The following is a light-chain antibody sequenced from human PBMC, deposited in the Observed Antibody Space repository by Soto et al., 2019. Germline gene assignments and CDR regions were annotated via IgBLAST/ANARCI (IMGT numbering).Light chain of an antibody. Sequence: DTQMTQSPSSVSASLLDRVTITCRASQGINSWLVWYQQKPGKAPKLLIHTASSLQSGVPSRFSGSGSGTDFTLTISSLQPEDFATYYCQQANSFPWTFGQGTKVDIK. V-gene: IGKV1-12*01. CDR1: QGINSW. CDR2: TAS. CDR3: QQANSFPWT. J-gene: IGKJ1*01.